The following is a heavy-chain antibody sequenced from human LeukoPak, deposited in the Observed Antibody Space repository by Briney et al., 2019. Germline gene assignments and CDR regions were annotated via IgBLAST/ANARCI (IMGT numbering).Heavy chain of an antibody. CDR2: IHPSGGNT. CDR1: GYTFTSNY. CDR3: ARDCSSTRCQGPVFDN. V-gene: IGHV1-46*01. D-gene: IGHD2-2*01. Sequence: ASVKVSCKASGYTFTSNYMHWVRQAPGQGLEWMGIIHPSGGNTNYAQKFQGRAAMTRDTSTSTVYMELSSLRSEDTAIYYCARDCSSTRCQGPVFDNWGQGTLVTASS. J-gene: IGHJ4*02.